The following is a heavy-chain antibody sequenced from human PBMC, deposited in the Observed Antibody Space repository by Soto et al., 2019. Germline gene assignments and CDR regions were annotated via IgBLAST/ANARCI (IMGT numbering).Heavy chain of an antibody. CDR3: ARASSQPARSLEWLFDAESLINPNYYFDY. Sequence: SETLSLTCTVSGGSISSGGYYWSWIRQHPGKGLEWIGYIYYSGSTYYNPSLKSRVTISVDTSKNQFSLKLSSVTAADTAVYYCARASSQPARSLEWLFDAESLINPNYYFDYWGQGTLVTVSS. CDR1: GGSISSGGYY. V-gene: IGHV4-31*03. D-gene: IGHD3-3*01. CDR2: IYYSGST. J-gene: IGHJ4*02.